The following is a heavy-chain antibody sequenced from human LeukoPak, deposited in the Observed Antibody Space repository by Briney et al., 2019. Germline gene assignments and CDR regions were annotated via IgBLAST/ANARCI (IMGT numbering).Heavy chain of an antibody. Sequence: GGSLRLSCAASGFIFSSYSMNWVRQAPGKGLEWVSSISSSSTYIYYADSVKGRFTISRDNAKNSLYLQMNSLRAEDTAVYYCARSGRGYDDAFDIWGQGTMVTVSS. D-gene: IGHD5-12*01. CDR1: GFIFSSYS. J-gene: IGHJ3*02. CDR3: ARSGRGYDDAFDI. CDR2: ISSSSTYI. V-gene: IGHV3-21*01.